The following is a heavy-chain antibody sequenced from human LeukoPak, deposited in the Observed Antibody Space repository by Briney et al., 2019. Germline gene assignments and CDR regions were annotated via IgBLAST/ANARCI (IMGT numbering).Heavy chain of an antibody. D-gene: IGHD3-9*01. CDR3: AREAILTGYDDY. J-gene: IGHJ4*02. Sequence: GGSLRLSCAASGFSFTTYWMGWVRQAPGKGLEWVANIKQDGTEKYYVDSVKGRFTISRDNAKNSLYPQMNSLRAEDTAVYYCAREAILTGYDDYWGQGTLVTVSS. V-gene: IGHV3-7*01. CDR2: IKQDGTEK. CDR1: GFSFTTYW.